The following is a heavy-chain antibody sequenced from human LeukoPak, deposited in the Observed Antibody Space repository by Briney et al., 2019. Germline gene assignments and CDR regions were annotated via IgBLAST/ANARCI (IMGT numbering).Heavy chain of an antibody. CDR1: GFTFSSYG. Sequence: GSLRLSCAASGFTFSSYGMHWVRQAPGKGLEWVAFIRYDGSNKYYADSVKGRFTISRDNSKNTLYLQMNSLRAEDTAVYYCASIGYSYGRTYNWFDPWGQGTLVTVSS. CDR3: ASIGYSYGRTYNWFDP. J-gene: IGHJ5*02. CDR2: IRYDGSNK. V-gene: IGHV3-30*02. D-gene: IGHD5-18*01.